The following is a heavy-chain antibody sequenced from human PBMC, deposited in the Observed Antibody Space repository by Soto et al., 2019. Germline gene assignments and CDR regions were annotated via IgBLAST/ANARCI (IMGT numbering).Heavy chain of an antibody. CDR2: IIPIFDTA. J-gene: IGHJ6*02. D-gene: IGHD5-12*01. V-gene: IGHV1-69*12. Sequence: QVQLVQSGAEVKKPGSSVRVSSKDSGGTFSSYAISWVRQAPGQGLEWMGGIIPIFDTADYAQKFQGRVTITADESTSTAYMELSSLRSEDTAVYYCATHPMATITYYSGMDVWGQGTPVTVSS. CDR3: ATHPMATITYYSGMDV. CDR1: GGTFSSYA.